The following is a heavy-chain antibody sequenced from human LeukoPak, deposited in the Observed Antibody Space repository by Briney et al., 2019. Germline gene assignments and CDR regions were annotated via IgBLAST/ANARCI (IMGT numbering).Heavy chain of an antibody. Sequence: GGSLRLSCAGFGFMFSNYGMHWGRHAPGKGLEWVAVVAHDENFTYYGDSVRGRSTISRDNSKRTLYLDMKSLRPEDTALYFCARDTTGTVDLWGQGTLVTVSS. J-gene: IGHJ1*01. D-gene: IGHD1-14*01. V-gene: IGHV3-30*03. CDR1: GFMFSNYG. CDR3: ARDTTGTVDL. CDR2: VAHDENFT.